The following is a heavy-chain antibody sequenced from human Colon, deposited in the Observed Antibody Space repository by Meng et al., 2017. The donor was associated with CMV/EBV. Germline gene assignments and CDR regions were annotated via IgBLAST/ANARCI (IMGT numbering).Heavy chain of an antibody. CDR2: ISSDGNIK. J-gene: IGHJ4*02. CDR1: GFTFSRYA. D-gene: IGHD3-10*01. Sequence: GSRKISGAASGFTFSRYAIHWVRQAPGKGLEWVALISSDGNIKYYADSVKGRFTISRDNSKNTLSLQMNNLRPDDTSVYYCARVGDYPGGYYDSWGQGTLVTVSS. V-gene: IGHV3-30-3*01. CDR3: ARVGDYPGGYYDS.